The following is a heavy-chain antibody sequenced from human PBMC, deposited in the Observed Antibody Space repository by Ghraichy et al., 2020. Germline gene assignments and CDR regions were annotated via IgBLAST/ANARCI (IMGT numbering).Heavy chain of an antibody. Sequence: GGSLRLSCAASGFTFSSYAMNWVRQAPGKGLEWVSGISGSGDNTYYADSVKGRFTISRDNSKNTLYLQMNSLRAEDTAVYYCAKGGYCHGGTCYSYYYYYMDVWGKGTTVTVSS. CDR2: ISGSGDNT. V-gene: IGHV3-23*01. D-gene: IGHD2-15*01. J-gene: IGHJ6*03. CDR1: GFTFSSYA. CDR3: AKGGYCHGGTCYSYYYYYMDV.